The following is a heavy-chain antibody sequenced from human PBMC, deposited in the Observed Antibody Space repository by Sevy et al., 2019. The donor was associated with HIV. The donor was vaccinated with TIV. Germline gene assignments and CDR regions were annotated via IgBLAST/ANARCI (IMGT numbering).Heavy chain of an antibody. CDR3: ARDRVAIHSEYYFDY. CDR1: GFTFSSYA. Sequence: GGSLRLSCATSGFTFSSYAMHWVRQAPGKGLEWVAVISYDGSNKYYADSVKGRFTISRDNSKNTLYLQMNSLRAEDTAVYYCARDRVAIHSEYYFDYWGQGTLVTVSS. CDR2: ISYDGSNK. J-gene: IGHJ4*02. V-gene: IGHV3-30-3*01. D-gene: IGHD3-3*01.